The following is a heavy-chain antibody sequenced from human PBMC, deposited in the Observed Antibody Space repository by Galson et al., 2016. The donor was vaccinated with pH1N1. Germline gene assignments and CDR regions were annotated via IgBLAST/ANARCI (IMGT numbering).Heavy chain of an antibody. J-gene: IGHJ2*01. CDR1: GFTFSHYA. V-gene: IGHV3-30-3*01. Sequence: SLRLSCAASGFTFSHYAMHWVRQAPGKGLEWVAVISYVESNKDYADSVKGRFTVSRDNFKNTLYLQMNSLRAEDTALYYCASDHVYGDYFERFFDLWGRGTLVTVSS. CDR2: ISYVESNK. CDR3: ASDHVYGDYFERFFDL. D-gene: IGHD4-17*01.